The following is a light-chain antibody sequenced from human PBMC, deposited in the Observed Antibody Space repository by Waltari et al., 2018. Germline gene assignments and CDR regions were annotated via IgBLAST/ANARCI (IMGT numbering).Light chain of an antibody. V-gene: IGLV3-25*03. J-gene: IGLJ3*02. CDR3: LSADSSGTSKV. CDR1: ALPKQY. Sequence: SYELTQPPSVSVSPGQTARITCSGDALPKQYAFWYQQKPGQAPVLIIDKDTQRPSGIPERFSGFSSGTTVTMTISGVQAEDEADYYCLSADSSGTSKVFGGGTKLTVL. CDR2: KDT.